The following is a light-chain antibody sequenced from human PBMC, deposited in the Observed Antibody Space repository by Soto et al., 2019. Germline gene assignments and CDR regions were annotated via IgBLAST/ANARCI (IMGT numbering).Light chain of an antibody. CDR3: QQYDNLPLT. CDR2: DAS. V-gene: IGKV1-33*01. J-gene: IGKJ4*01. CDR1: QDISNY. Sequence: DIQMTQSPSSLSASVGDRVTITCQASQDISNYLNWYQQKPGKAPKLLIYDASNLETGVPSRFSRSGSGIDFTFTISSLQPEDIATYYCQQYDNLPLTFGGGTKVEIK.